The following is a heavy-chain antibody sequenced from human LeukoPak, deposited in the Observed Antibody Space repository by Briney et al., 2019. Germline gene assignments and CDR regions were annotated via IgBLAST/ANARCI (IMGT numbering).Heavy chain of an antibody. J-gene: IGHJ4*02. D-gene: IGHD3-3*02. V-gene: IGHV4-34*01. Sequence: SETLSLTCAVYGGSFSDYYWSWIRQPPGKGLEWIGEINHSGITNYNPSLKSRVTISVDTSKKQFSLKLRSVTAADTAVYYCATGQALASFDYWGQGTLVTVSS. CDR1: GGSFSDYY. CDR3: ATGQALASFDY. CDR2: INHSGIT.